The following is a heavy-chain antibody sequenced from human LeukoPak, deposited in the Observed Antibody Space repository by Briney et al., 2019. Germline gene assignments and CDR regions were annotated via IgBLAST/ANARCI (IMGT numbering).Heavy chain of an antibody. J-gene: IGHJ3*02. V-gene: IGHV3-53*01. D-gene: IGHD1-26*01. CDR2: IYSGGST. Sequence: GGSLRLSCAASGFTVSSNYMSWVRQAPGKGLEWVSIIYSGGSTFYADSLKGRFTISRDNSKNTLYLQMNSLRAEDTAVYYCARGGSYLSAFDIWGQGTMVTVSS. CDR3: ARGGSYLSAFDI. CDR1: GFTVSSNY.